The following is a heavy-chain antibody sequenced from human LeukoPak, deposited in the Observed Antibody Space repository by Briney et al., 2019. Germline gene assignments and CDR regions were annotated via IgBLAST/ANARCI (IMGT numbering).Heavy chain of an antibody. Sequence: ASVKVSCKVSGYTLTELSMHWVRQAPGKGLEWMGGFDPEDGETIYAQNFQGRVTMTEDTSTDTAYMELNNLTSEDTAVYYCVRFAAGPDPYYPWGQGTLVTVSS. CDR2: FDPEDGET. J-gene: IGHJ5*02. CDR3: VRFAAGPDPYYP. CDR1: GYTLTELS. V-gene: IGHV1-24*01. D-gene: IGHD6-25*01.